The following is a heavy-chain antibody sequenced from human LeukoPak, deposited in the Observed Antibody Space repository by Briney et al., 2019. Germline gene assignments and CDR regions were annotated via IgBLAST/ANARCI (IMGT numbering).Heavy chain of an antibody. CDR2: IYYSGNT. Sequence: SETLSLTCTVSGGSISSYYWSWIRQLPGKGLEWIGYIYYSGNTNYNPSLKSRVTISVDTSKNQFSLKLSSVTAADTAVYYCARRSRMLRPPQSSYCSSTSCQLNYYYYYYMDVWGKGTTVTVSS. V-gene: IGHV4-59*12. CDR1: GGSISSYY. CDR3: ARRSRMLRPPQSSYCSSTSCQLNYYYYYYMDV. J-gene: IGHJ6*03. D-gene: IGHD2-2*01.